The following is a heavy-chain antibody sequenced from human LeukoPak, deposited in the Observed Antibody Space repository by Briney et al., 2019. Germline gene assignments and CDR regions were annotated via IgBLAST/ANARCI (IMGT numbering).Heavy chain of an antibody. D-gene: IGHD3-10*01. J-gene: IGHJ4*02. V-gene: IGHV3-23*01. Sequence: PGGSLRLSCAASGFTFSTYAMSWVRQAPGKGLEWVSAISGSGGSTYYADSVKGRFTISRDNSKNTLYLQMNSLRAEDTAVYYCAKGSWFGEKIGPFDYWGQGTLVTVSS. CDR1: GFTFSTYA. CDR3: AKGSWFGEKIGPFDY. CDR2: ISGSGGST.